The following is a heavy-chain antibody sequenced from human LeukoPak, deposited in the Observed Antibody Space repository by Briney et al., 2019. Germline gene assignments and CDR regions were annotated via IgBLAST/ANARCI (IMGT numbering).Heavy chain of an antibody. Sequence: PGGSLRLSCAASGFTFSDYGMHWVRQAPGKGLEWVAVIWYDGSNKYYGDSVKGRFTISRDNSKNTLYLQMNSLRAEDTAVYYCARAPITMVRGVIIYYYGMDVWGQGTTVTVSS. CDR2: IWYDGSNK. D-gene: IGHD3-10*01. CDR3: ARAPITMVRGVIIYYYGMDV. V-gene: IGHV3-33*01. J-gene: IGHJ6*02. CDR1: GFTFSDYG.